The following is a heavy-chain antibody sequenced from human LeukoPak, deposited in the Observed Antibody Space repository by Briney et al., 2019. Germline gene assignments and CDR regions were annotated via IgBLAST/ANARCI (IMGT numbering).Heavy chain of an antibody. Sequence: GGSLRLSCPVSGITLSSYGMSWVRQAPGKGLEWVAGISGGGGGTSYADSVKGRFTISRDNPKNTLYLQMNNLRAEDTAVYFCAKRGVVIRVILVGFHKEAYYFDSWGQGALVTVSS. CDR2: ISGGGGGT. CDR3: AKRGVVIRVILVGFHKEAYYFDS. CDR1: GITLSSYG. D-gene: IGHD3-22*01. J-gene: IGHJ4*02. V-gene: IGHV3-23*01.